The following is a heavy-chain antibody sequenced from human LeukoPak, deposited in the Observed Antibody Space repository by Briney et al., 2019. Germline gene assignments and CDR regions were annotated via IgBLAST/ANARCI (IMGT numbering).Heavy chain of an antibody. V-gene: IGHV3-15*01. CDR3: TTNDAFDI. J-gene: IGHJ3*02. Sequence: TPGGSLRLSCAASGFTFSNAWMNWVRQAPGKGLEWVGRIKNKIASGTTDYAAPVKGRFTISRDDSKNTLFLQMNSLKTEDTAMYYCTTNDAFDIWGQGTMVTVSS. CDR2: IKNKIASGTT. CDR1: GFTFSNAW.